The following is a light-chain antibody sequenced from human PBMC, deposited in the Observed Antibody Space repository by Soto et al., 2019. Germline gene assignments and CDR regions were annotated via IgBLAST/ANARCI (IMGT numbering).Light chain of an antibody. Sequence: QSVLTQPASVSGSPGQSITISCTGTSSDVGAYNYVSWYQQHPGKAPELMIYDVTNRPSGVSNRFSGSKSGNTASLTISGLQAEDEADYYCSSYTTSNTFVVFGGGTKLTVL. J-gene: IGLJ2*01. V-gene: IGLV2-14*01. CDR1: SSDVGAYNY. CDR3: SSYTTSNTFVV. CDR2: DVT.